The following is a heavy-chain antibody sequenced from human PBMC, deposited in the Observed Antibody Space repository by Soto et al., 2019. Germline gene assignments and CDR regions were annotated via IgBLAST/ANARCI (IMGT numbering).Heavy chain of an antibody. D-gene: IGHD2-8*01. Sequence: QVQLVQSGAEVKEPGASVRGSCQASGYTFPSPNKPWARQAPGQGLEWMGWIIVSHGSPRYAPQFQGRITFGRDTSATTAYMELTSLTFEDTAVYYCAREPEDGVPGDYWGQGTPVVVSS. J-gene: IGHJ4*02. CDR2: IIVSHGSP. V-gene: IGHV1-3*01. CDR3: AREPEDGVPGDY. CDR1: GYTFPSPN.